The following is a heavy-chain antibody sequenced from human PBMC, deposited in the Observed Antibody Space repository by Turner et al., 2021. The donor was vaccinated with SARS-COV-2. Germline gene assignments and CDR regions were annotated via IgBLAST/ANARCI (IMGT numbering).Heavy chain of an antibody. CDR1: GCSISRSSYY. Sequence: LPLREAGPGRVTPSEPLSPICTLSGCSISRSSYYWVWLRQPPGKGLEGSGNIYDSVFNYYNPSLKSRVTIHVDTSKNKFSLKLSSVTAADTAVYYCARLIDTAMDYYGMDVWGQGTTVTVSS. CDR2: IYDSVFN. CDR3: ARLIDTAMDYYGMDV. D-gene: IGHD5-18*01. J-gene: IGHJ6*02. V-gene: IGHV4-39*01.